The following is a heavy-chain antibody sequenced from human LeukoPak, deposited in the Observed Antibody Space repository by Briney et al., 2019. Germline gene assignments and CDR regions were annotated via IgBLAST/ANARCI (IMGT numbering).Heavy chain of an antibody. Sequence: RGSLRLSCAASGFVFSNYAMSWVRQAPGRGLEWVSTISGRADSTYSADSVRGRFTIHRDSYKNTLSLQMDSLRAEDTAVYYCARSPLIRESYGDKIVKFDYWGQGTLVTVSS. V-gene: IGHV3-23*01. J-gene: IGHJ4*02. CDR1: GFVFSNYA. CDR3: ARSPLIRESYGDKIVKFDY. D-gene: IGHD4-17*01. CDR2: ISGRADST.